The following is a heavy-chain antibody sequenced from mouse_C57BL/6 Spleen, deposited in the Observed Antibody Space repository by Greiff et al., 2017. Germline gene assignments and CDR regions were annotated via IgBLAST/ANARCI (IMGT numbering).Heavy chain of an antibody. CDR3: ARNAPYYGSSYAYAMDY. D-gene: IGHD1-1*01. V-gene: IGHV2-2*01. CDR2: IWSGGST. J-gene: IGHJ4*01. CDR1: GFSLTSYG. Sequence: VKLMESGPGLVQPSQSLSITCTVSGFSLTSYGVHWVRQSPGKGLEWLGVIWSGGSTDYNAAFISRLSISKDNSKSQVFFKMNSLQADDTAIYYCARNAPYYGSSYAYAMDYWGQGTSVTVSS.